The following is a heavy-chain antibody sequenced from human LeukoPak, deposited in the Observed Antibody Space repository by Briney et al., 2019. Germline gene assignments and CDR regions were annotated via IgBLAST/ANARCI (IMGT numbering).Heavy chain of an antibody. CDR1: GFTFDDYA. CDR2: ISWNSGSI. J-gene: IGHJ4*02. D-gene: IGHD6-13*01. V-gene: IGHV3-9*03. Sequence: GGSLRLSCAASGFTFDDYAMHWVRQAPGKGLEWVSGISWNSGSIGYADSVKGRFTISRDNAKNSLYLQMNSLRAEDMALYYCAKATGRSSSSQLASFDYWGQGTLVTVSS. CDR3: AKATGRSSSSQLASFDY.